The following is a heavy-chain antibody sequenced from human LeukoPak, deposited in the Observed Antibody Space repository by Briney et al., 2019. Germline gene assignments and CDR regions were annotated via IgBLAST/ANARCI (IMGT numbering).Heavy chain of an antibody. CDR2: ISYDGSNK. CDR1: GFTFSSYG. Sequence: SGGSLRLSCAASGFTFSSYGMHWVRQAPGKGLEWVAVISYDGSNKYYADSVKGRFTISRDNAKNSLYLQMNSLRAEDTAVYYCARDPMEYSSSCRYFDYWGQGTLVTVSS. CDR3: ARDPMEYSSSCRYFDY. V-gene: IGHV3-30*03. J-gene: IGHJ4*02. D-gene: IGHD6-6*01.